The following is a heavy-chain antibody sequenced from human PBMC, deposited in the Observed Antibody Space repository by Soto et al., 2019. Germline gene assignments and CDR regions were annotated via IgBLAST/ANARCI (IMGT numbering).Heavy chain of an antibody. D-gene: IGHD3-3*01. CDR1: GFTFSSYA. CDR2: ISGSGDNT. V-gene: IGHV3-23*01. Sequence: EVQLLESGGGLVQPGGSLRLSCAASGFTFSSYALNWVRQAPGKGLEWVSVISGSGDNTYYADSVKGRFPISRDNSKNTLYLQMNSLRAEDTAGYYCAIDLGTDDFWSAYCTYYYMDVWGKGTTVTVSS. CDR3: AIDLGTDDFWSAYCTYYYMDV. J-gene: IGHJ6*03.